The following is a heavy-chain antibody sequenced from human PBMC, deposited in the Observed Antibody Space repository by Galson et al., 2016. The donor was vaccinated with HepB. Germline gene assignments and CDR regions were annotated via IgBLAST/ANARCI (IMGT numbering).Heavy chain of an antibody. CDR3: ASAVYSVTSGFAPGFES. CDR2: IYYSGTT. Sequence: TLSLTCTVSGGTINSGSDYWTWIRQHPGKGLEWIGYIYYSGTTYFNPSLNSRVSISVDTSKRQFSLKLRSVTAADTAVYYCASAVYSVTSGFAPGFESWGQGTLVTVSS. D-gene: IGHD3-22*01. CDR1: GGTINSGSDY. J-gene: IGHJ4*02. V-gene: IGHV4-31*03.